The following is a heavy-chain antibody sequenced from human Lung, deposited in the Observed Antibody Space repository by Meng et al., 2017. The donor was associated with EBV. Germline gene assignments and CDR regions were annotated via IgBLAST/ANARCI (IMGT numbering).Heavy chain of an antibody. D-gene: IGHD2-2*01. V-gene: IGHV4-39*07. J-gene: IGHJ4*02. CDR1: GGSINSGSFY. CDR2: MHFSGRT. CDR3: ARGELLWDY. Sequence: QVQLQESGPGLVKPSETLSLTCTVSGGSINSGSFYWGWIRQPPGKGLEWIGSMHFSGRTHYSTSLKNRVTISVDTSKNQFSLKLSSVTAADTAVYFCARGELLWDYWGQGTLVTVSS.